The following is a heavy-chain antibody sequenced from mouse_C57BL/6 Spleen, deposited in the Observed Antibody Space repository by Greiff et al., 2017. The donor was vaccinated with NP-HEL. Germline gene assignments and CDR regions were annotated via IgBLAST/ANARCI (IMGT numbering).Heavy chain of an antibody. CDR3: ARSSRGY. CDR1: GYTFTDYY. J-gene: IGHJ2*01. CDR2: INPNNGGT. V-gene: IGHV1-26*01. Sequence: EVQLHQSGPELVKPGASVKISCKASGYTFTDYYMNWVKQSHGKSLEWIGDINPNNGGTSYNQKFKGKATLTVDKSSSTAYMELRSLTSEDSAVYYCARSSRGYWGQGTTLTVSS.